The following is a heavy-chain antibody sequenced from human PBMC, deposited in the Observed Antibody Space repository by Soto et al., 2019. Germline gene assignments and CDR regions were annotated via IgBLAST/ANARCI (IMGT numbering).Heavy chain of an antibody. CDR2: ITGGGGST. CDR1: GFTFSSYA. V-gene: IGHV3-23*01. CDR3: AKVGSTLYFDY. D-gene: IGHD6-13*01. J-gene: IGHJ4*02. Sequence: EVQVLESGGGLVQPGGSLRLSCSASGFTFSSYAMGWVRQAPREGLEWVSAITGGGGSTYYADSVKGRFTISRDNSKNTVYLQMNSLRADDTAIYYCAKVGSTLYFDYWGQGTPVTVSA.